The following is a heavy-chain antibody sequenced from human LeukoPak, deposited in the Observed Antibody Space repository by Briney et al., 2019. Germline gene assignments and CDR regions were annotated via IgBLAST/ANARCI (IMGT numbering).Heavy chain of an antibody. D-gene: IGHD5/OR15-5a*01. Sequence: ESLRLSCAASGFTFTTYWLGWVRQPPGKGLEWIGYIYYSGSTNYNPSLKSRVTISVDTSKNQFSLKLSSVTAADTAVYYCARLHFLPTLVYAFDIWGQGTMVTVSS. J-gene: IGHJ3*02. CDR1: GFTFTTYW. V-gene: IGHV4-59*01. CDR2: IYYSGST. CDR3: ARLHFLPTLVYAFDI.